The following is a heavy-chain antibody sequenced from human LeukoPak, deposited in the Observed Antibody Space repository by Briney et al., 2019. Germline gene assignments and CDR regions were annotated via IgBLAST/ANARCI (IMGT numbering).Heavy chain of an antibody. CDR2: VSYDGSNK. V-gene: IGHV3-30*04. CDR3: ARDMDVEDSGKYDY. J-gene: IGHJ4*02. CDR1: GFTFSSYA. Sequence: GGSLRLSCAASGFTFSSYAMHWVRQAPGKGLEWVAVVSYDGSNKYYADSVKGRFTISRDNSKNTLYLQMNSLGAEDTAVYYCARDMDVEDSGKYDYWGQGTLVTVSS. D-gene: IGHD4-23*01.